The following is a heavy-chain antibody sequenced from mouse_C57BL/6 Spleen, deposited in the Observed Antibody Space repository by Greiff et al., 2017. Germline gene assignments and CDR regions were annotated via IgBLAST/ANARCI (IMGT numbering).Heavy chain of an antibody. Sequence: QVQLQQSGPELVKPGASVKLSCKASGYTFTSYDINWVKQRPGQGLEWIGWIYPRDGSTKYNEKFKGKAPLTVDTSSSTAYMELHSLTSEDSAVYFCAGGGRTVGWYFDVWGTGTTVTVSS. CDR1: GYTFTSYD. CDR2: IYPRDGST. D-gene: IGHD1-1*01. V-gene: IGHV1-85*01. J-gene: IGHJ1*03. CDR3: AGGGRTVGWYFDV.